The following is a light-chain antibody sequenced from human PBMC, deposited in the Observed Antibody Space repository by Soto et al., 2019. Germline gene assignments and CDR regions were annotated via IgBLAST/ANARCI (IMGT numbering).Light chain of an antibody. J-gene: IGKJ1*01. CDR1: QSVSSY. CDR2: DAS. V-gene: IGKV3-15*01. CDR3: QQYNNWLAWT. Sequence: EIVMTQSPATLSVSPGERATLSCRASQSVSSYLAWYQQKPGQAPRLLIYDASTRATSIPARFSGSGSGTEFTLTISSLQSEDFAVYYCQQYNNWLAWTFGQGTKVEIK.